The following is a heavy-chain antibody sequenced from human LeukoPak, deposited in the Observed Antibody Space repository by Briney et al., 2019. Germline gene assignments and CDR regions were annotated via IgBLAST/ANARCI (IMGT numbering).Heavy chain of an antibody. J-gene: IGHJ4*02. CDR1: GGSIRSYY. CDR3: ASGERGYSYGPLDD. D-gene: IGHD5-18*01. Sequence: PSETLSLTCTGSGGSIRSYYWSWIRQPPGKGLEWIGYIFYAGSTTYNPSLKSRVTISIDTSKSQFSLKLSSVTAADTAVYYCASGERGYSYGPLDDWGQGILVTVSS. V-gene: IGHV4-59*08. CDR2: IFYAGST.